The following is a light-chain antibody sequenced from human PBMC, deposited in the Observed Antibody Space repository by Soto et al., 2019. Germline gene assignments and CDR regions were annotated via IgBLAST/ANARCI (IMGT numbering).Light chain of an antibody. Sequence: EIVLTQSPGTLSLSPGERATLSCRASQSVSSKYLAWYQQKPGQAPRVLMYGTSIRASGVPERFSGGGSGTDFTLTITRLEPEDFAVYYCQQYGSSLFTFGPGTKVDI. CDR2: GTS. J-gene: IGKJ3*01. CDR3: QQYGSSLFT. CDR1: QSVSSKY. V-gene: IGKV3-20*01.